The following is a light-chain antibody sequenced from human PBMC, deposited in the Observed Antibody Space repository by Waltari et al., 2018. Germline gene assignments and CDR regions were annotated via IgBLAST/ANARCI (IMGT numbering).Light chain of an antibody. Sequence: EIGLTQSPGTLSLSPGERATLSCRASQSVATYLAGYQQKTGQAPRLLIYGASSRATGVPDMFSASGSGTDVSLTISSLEPEDCAVYYCQHYVRLPVTFGQGTKVEIK. CDR3: QHYVRLPVT. CDR2: GAS. V-gene: IGKV3-20*01. CDR1: QSVATY. J-gene: IGKJ1*01.